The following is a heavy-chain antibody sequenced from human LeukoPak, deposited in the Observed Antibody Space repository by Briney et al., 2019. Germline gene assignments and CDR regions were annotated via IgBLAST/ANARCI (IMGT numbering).Heavy chain of an antibody. V-gene: IGHV3-33*05. CDR1: GFTFSSYG. Sequence: PGGSLRLSCAASGFTFSSYGMHWVRQAPGKGLEWVAVISYDGSNKYYADSVKGRFTISRDNSKNTLYLQMNSLRAEDTAVYYCARDFPPGTFDYWGQGPLVTVSS. CDR2: ISYDGSNK. D-gene: IGHD6-13*01. J-gene: IGHJ4*02. CDR3: ARDFPPGTFDY.